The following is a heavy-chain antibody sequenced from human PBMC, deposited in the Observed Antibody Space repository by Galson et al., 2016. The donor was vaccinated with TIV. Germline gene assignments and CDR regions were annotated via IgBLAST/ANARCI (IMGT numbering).Heavy chain of an antibody. V-gene: IGHV4-61*02. Sequence: TLSLTCTVSGDPFSSGSFYWSWIRQPAGKGLEWIGRIYTSGSTKYNPSLKSRVSISKDTSKKQFSLKLHSVTAADTAVYYCAREGDYYYGNRAGGYYRGGMDVGGQGTTVTVSS. D-gene: IGHD3-10*01. CDR2: IYTSGST. J-gene: IGHJ6*02. CDR1: GDPFSSGSFY. CDR3: AREGDYYYGNRAGGYYRGGMDV.